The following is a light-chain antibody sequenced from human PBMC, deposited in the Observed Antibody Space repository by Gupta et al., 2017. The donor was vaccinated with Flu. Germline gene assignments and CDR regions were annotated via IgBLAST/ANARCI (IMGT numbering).Light chain of an antibody. CDR2: DTT. Sequence: VARHVFSGWYRQHPGEAPGILVYDTTIRSPGVPQRFSGSMLGNTAAVTNTVPQADDEGDYYCCSYMGNGYVVVGGGTKLTVL. V-gene: IGLV2-11*01. J-gene: IGLJ2*01. CDR1: VARHVF. CDR3: CSYMGNGYVV.